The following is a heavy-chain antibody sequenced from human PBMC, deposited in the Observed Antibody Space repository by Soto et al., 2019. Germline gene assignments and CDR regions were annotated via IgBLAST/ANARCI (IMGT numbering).Heavy chain of an antibody. CDR3: ARGLKMRGVVGLKSYYYGYVDV. V-gene: IGHV1-8*01. J-gene: IGHJ6*03. D-gene: IGHD3-16*01. CDR2: MNPNSGDT. CDR1: GYTFTSYD. Sequence: QVHLVQSGAEVKKPGASVKVSCKASGYTFTSYDIHWVRQVAGQGLEWMGWMNPNSGDTAYAQEFQGRVTMSRNTSISIAYMELSSLRPADTAVYYCARGLKMRGVVGLKSYYYGYVDVWGKGTTVTLSS.